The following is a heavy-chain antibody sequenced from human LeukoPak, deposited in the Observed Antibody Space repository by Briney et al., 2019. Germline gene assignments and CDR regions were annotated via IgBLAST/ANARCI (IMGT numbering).Heavy chain of an antibody. CDR2: ISGNGDNT. V-gene: IGHV3-23*01. D-gene: IGHD2-21*02. CDR1: GFTFSSYA. CDR3: AKSQRFCGGDCYSGSFDY. Sequence: GGSLRLSCAASGFTFSSYAMSWVRQAPGKGLEWVSAISGNGDNTYYADFVKGRFTISRDNSKNTLYLQMNSLRAEDTGVYYCAKSQRFCGGDCYSGSFDYWGLGTLVTVSS. J-gene: IGHJ4*02.